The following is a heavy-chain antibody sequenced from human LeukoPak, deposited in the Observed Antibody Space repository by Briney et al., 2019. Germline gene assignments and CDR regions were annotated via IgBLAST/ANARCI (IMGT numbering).Heavy chain of an antibody. D-gene: IGHD3-22*01. J-gene: IGHJ5*02. V-gene: IGHV4-31*03. CDR2: IYYSGST. CDR3: ARSDSYYDSSAWDP. Sequence: SETLSLTCTVSGGSITSGGCYWSWIRQHPGKGLEWMGYIYYSGSTYYNPSLKSRVTISVDTSKNQFSLKLSSVTAADTAVYYCARSDSYYDSSAWDPWGQGTLVTVSS. CDR1: GGSITSGGCY.